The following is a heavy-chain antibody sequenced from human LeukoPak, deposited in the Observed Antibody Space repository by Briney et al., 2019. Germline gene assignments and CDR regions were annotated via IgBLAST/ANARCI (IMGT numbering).Heavy chain of an antibody. Sequence: GGSLRLSCAASGFTFNDYYMSWIRQAPGKGLEWLSYINIGGTNTHYADSVKGRFTISRDNAKKSLYLEMNNLRAEDTIVYYCATDGAGFDTWGQGVLVTVSS. CDR3: ATDGAGFDT. CDR1: GFTFNDYY. J-gene: IGHJ5*02. V-gene: IGHV3-11*01. CDR2: INIGGTNT.